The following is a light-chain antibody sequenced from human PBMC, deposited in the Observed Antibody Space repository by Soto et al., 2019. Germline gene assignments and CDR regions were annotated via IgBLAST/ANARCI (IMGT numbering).Light chain of an antibody. J-gene: IGKJ4*01. CDR2: GAS. Sequence: MTQSPATLSVSPGESVTLSCRASQNIKTNLAWYQHKPGQAPRLLMLGASTRARCVPPRFSGSGSGTEFTLTISSLQSEDFAIYYCQQYGNWPPLTFGGGTKLGIK. V-gene: IGKV3-15*01. CDR3: QQYGNWPPLT. CDR1: QNIKTN.